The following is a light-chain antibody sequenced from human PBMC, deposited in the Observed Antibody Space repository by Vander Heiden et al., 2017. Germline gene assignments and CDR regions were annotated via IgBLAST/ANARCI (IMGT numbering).Light chain of an antibody. V-gene: IGLV3-1*01. CDR3: QAWDSSTGGV. CDR2: QDS. Sequence: SYELTQPPSVSVAPGQTASFTCSGDKLGDKYACWYQQKPGQSPVLVIYQDSKRPSGIPERFSGSNSGNTATLTISGTQAMDEADYYCQAWDSSTGGVFGGGTKLTVL. CDR1: KLGDKY. J-gene: IGLJ2*01.